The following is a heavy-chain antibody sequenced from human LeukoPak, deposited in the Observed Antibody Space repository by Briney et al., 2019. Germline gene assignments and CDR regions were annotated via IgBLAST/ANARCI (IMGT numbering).Heavy chain of an antibody. D-gene: IGHD6-19*01. CDR1: GLTINTNY. J-gene: IGHJ5*02. CDR2: IYPGGVT. V-gene: IGHV3-53*01. Sequence: PGGSLRLSCATSGLTINTNYMNWVRQAPGRGLEWLSVIYPGGVTKYAESVKGRFTVSRDIAKNTVYLEMNDLRAENTALYYCARVDSSGWYWFDPWGQGTLVTVSS. CDR3: ARVDSSGWYWFDP.